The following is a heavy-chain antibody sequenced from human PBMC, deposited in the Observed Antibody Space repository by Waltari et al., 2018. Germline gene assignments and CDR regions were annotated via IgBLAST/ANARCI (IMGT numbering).Heavy chain of an antibody. CDR1: CGFISGFY. D-gene: IGHD2-21*02. J-gene: IGHJ5*02. CDR3: ARGGGGDWEWFDP. Sequence: QVQLQESGPSPLKPSETLSPICTFPCGFISGFYWSWVRQPPGKGLDWIGYIYYTGSTNFNPSLKSRVTMSVDTSKNQFSLKLSSVTAADTAFYYCARGGGGDWEWFDPWGQGTLVTVSS. V-gene: IGHV4-59*01. CDR2: IYYTGST.